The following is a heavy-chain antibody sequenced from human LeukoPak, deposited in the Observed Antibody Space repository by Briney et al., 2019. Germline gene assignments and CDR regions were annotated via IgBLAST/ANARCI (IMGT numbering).Heavy chain of an antibody. Sequence: SETLSLTCTVSGGSISSSSYYWGWIRQPPGKGLEWIGSIHYSGSTYYNPSLKSRVTISVDTSKNQFSLKLSSVTAADTAVYYCASGRVGLPFDYWGQGTLVTVSS. J-gene: IGHJ4*02. CDR1: GGSISSSSYY. CDR2: IHYSGST. V-gene: IGHV4-39*01. CDR3: ASGRVGLPFDY.